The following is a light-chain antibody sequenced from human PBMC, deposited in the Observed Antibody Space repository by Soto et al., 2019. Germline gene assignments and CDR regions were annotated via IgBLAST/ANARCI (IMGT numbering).Light chain of an antibody. CDR2: GDN. J-gene: IGLJ2*01. Sequence: QSVLTQTPSVSGAPGQKITMSCTGSSSNIGAGYDVHWYQQVPGAAPRLLIYGDNSRPSGVPDRFSASKSGASASLAITGLQGEDEANYYCQSYDTSLSGVIFGAGTQLTVL. CDR3: QSYDTSLSGVI. CDR1: SSNIGAGYD. V-gene: IGLV1-40*01.